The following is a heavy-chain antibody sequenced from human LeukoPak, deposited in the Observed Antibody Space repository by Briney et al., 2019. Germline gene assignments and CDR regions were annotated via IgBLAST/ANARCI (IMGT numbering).Heavy chain of an antibody. CDR1: GGSISSSNW. CDR2: IYHSGST. V-gene: IGHV4-4*02. J-gene: IGHJ4*02. D-gene: IGHD1-26*01. Sequence: SGTLSLTCAVSGGSISSSNWWNWVRQPPGKGLEWIGEIYHSGSTNYNPSLKSRVTISVDKSKNQFSLKLSSVTAADTAVYYCASTLVGAQTPDYFDYWGQGTLVTVSS. CDR3: ASTLVGAQTPDYFDY.